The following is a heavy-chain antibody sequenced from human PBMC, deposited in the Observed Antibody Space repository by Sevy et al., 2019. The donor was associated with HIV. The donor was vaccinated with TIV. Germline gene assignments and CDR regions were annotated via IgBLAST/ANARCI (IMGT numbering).Heavy chain of an antibody. CDR1: GXXXXXYG. CDR3: ARSSFXGLXYYFDY. V-gene: IGHV3-33*01. CDR2: XXXXXKKK. J-gene: IGHJ4*02. Sequence: GGSLRLSCAASGXXXXXYGMHWVRQAPGKXXEWVAVXXXXXKKKYYADSVKGRLTISRDNSKNTLYLQINSLRAEDTAVYYCARSSFXGLXYYFDYWGQGTLVTVSS. D-gene: IGHD3-16*01.